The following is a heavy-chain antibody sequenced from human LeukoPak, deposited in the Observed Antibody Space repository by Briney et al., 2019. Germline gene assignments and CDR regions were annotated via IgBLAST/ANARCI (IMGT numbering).Heavy chain of an antibody. V-gene: IGHV1-2*06. CDR3: ARVPYYYDSSATCDY. D-gene: IGHD3-22*01. CDR2: INPNSGGT. J-gene: IGHJ4*02. CDR1: GYTFTGYY. Sequence: GASVKVSCKASGYTFTGYYMHWVRQAPGQGLEWMGRINPNSGGTNYAQKFQGRVTMTRDTSISTAYMELSRLRSDDTAVYYCARVPYYYDSSATCDYGGQGTLVTVSS.